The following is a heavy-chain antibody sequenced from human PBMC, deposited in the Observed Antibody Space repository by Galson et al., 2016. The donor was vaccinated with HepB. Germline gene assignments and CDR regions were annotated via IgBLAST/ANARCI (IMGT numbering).Heavy chain of an antibody. CDR1: GLNISSYW. V-gene: IGHV3-74*01. CDR3: ASPRGSDFWSNYPYYYYAMDV. J-gene: IGHJ6*02. D-gene: IGHD3-3*01. Sequence: SLRLSCAASGLNISSYWLHWVRQAPGKGLVWVSRINRDGSSTGYADSVKGRFAISRDNAKNTLYLQMNSLRAEDSAVYYCASPRGSDFWSNYPYYYYAMDVWGPGTPVTVSS. CDR2: INRDGSST.